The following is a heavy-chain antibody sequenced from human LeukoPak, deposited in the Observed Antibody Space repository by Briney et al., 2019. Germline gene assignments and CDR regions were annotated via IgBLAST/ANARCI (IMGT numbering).Heavy chain of an antibody. D-gene: IGHD2-8*02. V-gene: IGHV4-61*05. CDR1: GFSLSTTGVN. Sequence: SGPTLVNPTQTLTLTCTFSGFSLSTTGVNVGWIRQPPGKGPEWIGYIYYSGSTNYNPSLKSRVTISLDTSKNQFSLKLNSVTAADTAVYYCARTLLGRLFDYWGQGTLVTVSS. J-gene: IGHJ4*02. CDR3: ARTLLGRLFDY. CDR2: IYYSGST.